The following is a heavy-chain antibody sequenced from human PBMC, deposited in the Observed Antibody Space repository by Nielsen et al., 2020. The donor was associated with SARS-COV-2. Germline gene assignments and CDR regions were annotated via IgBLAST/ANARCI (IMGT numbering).Heavy chain of an antibody. CDR3: ARDLGPLGGGSIY. CDR2: ISGSGGSK. Sequence: GGSLRLSCAASGFTFSNYAMNWVRQAPGKGLEWASAISGSGGSKYYADSVKGRFTISRDNSKNTLYLQMNSLRAEDTAVYYCARDLGPLGGGSIYWGQGTLVTVSS. V-gene: IGHV3-23*01. J-gene: IGHJ4*02. CDR1: GFTFSNYA. D-gene: IGHD3-16*01.